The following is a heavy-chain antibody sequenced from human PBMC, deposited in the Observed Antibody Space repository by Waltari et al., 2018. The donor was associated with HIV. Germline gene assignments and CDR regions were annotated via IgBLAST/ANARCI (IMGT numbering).Heavy chain of an antibody. CDR3: ARDSSGYYYVGYGMDV. D-gene: IGHD3-22*01. CDR1: GFTFNTYA. Sequence: QVQLVESGVGVVQPGRSLRLSCAASGFTFNTYAIYWVRQAPGKGLECVAVISYDGSNKYYADSVKGRFTISRDNSKNTLYLQMNSLRAEDTAVYYCARDSSGYYYVGYGMDVWGQGTTVTVS. J-gene: IGHJ6*02. V-gene: IGHV3-30*01. CDR2: ISYDGSNK.